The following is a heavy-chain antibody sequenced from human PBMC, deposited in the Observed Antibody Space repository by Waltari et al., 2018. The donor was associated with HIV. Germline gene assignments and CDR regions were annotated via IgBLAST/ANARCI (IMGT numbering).Heavy chain of an antibody. Sequence: QVQLQQWGAGLLKPSETLSLTCAVYGGSFSGYYWSWIRQPQGKGRGWLGGSHHGEINHSGSTNYNPSLKSRVTISVDTSKNQFSLKLSSVTAADTAVYYCAKVLLGRSYSSSSGYYYYYNMDVWGQGTTVTVSS. CDR3: AKVLLGRSYSSSSGYYYYYNMDV. V-gene: IGHV4-34*01. J-gene: IGHJ6*02. CDR2: INHSGST. CDR1: GGSFSGYY. D-gene: IGHD6-6*01.